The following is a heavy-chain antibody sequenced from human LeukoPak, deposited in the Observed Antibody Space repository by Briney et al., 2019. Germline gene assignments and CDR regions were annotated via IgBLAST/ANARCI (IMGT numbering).Heavy chain of an antibody. CDR3: AREGRYRYGYNEYHSYMDI. J-gene: IGHJ6*03. CDR2: IYYSGSI. V-gene: IGHV4-28*03. D-gene: IGHD5-24*01. CDR1: GYSISSSNW. Sequence: SDTLSLTCAVSGYSISSSNWWGWIRQPPGKGLEWIGYIYYSGSIYYNPSLKSRVTMSVDTSKNQFSLKLSSVTAAETAVYYCAREGRYRYGYNEYHSYMDIWGKGTTVTVSS.